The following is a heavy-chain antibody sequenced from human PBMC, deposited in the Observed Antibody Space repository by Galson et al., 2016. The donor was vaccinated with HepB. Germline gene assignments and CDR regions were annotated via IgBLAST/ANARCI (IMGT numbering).Heavy chain of an antibody. CDR2: INSDGSST. CDR3: ASRRSTYVDY. Sequence: SLRLSCAASGFTFSSSWMHWVRQAPEKGLVWVSRINSDGSSTSYADSVKGRFTISRDNAKNTLYLQMNSLRAEDTAVYYCASRRSTYVDYWGQGTLVTVSS. J-gene: IGHJ4*02. D-gene: IGHD1-26*01. V-gene: IGHV3-74*01. CDR1: GFTFSSSW.